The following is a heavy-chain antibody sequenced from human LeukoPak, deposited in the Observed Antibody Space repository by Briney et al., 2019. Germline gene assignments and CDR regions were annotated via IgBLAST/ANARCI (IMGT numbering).Heavy chain of an antibody. Sequence: SETLSLTCTVSGGSISSYYWSWIRQPAGKGLEWIGRIYTSGSTNYNPSLKSRATTSVDKSKNQFSLKLSSVTAADTAVYYCARGDFWSGYYYYMDVWGKGTTVTVSS. CDR1: GGSISSYY. CDR3: ARGDFWSGYYYYMDV. V-gene: IGHV4-4*07. J-gene: IGHJ6*03. D-gene: IGHD3-3*01. CDR2: IYTSGST.